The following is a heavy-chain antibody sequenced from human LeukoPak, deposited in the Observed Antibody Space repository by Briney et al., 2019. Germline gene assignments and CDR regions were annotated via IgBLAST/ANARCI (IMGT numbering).Heavy chain of an antibody. CDR1: GGSLSGYY. Sequence: SETLSLTCAVYGGSLSGYYWTWIGKPPGKGLEWIGKISQSGSTNYNPSLKSRVTISVDTSKNQFSLKLSSVTAADTAVYYCARGGSYDYVWGSYRLFDYWGQGTLVTVSS. D-gene: IGHD3-16*02. J-gene: IGHJ4*02. V-gene: IGHV4-34*01. CDR3: ARGGSYDYVWGSYRLFDY. CDR2: ISQSGST.